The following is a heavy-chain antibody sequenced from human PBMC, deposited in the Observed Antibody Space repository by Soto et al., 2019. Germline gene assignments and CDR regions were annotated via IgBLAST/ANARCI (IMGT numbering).Heavy chain of an antibody. CDR3: ARDTPSSYYYGMDV. CDR2: ISSSSSYI. J-gene: IGHJ6*02. Sequence: GSLILSCAASGFTFSSYSMNWVRQAPGKGLEWVSSISSSSSYIYYADSVKGRFTISRDNSKNTLYLQMNSLRAEDTAVYYCARDTPSSYYYGMDVWGQGTTVSVSS. CDR1: GFTFSSYS. V-gene: IGHV3-21*01.